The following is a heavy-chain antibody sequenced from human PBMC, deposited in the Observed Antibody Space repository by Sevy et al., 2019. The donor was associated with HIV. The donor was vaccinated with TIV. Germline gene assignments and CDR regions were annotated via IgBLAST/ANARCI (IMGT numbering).Heavy chain of an antibody. D-gene: IGHD3-9*01. CDR2: ISAYNGNT. J-gene: IGHJ4*02. CDR3: AREVDYDISTGYYCRFDY. V-gene: IGHV1-18*01. Sequence: ASVKVSCKASGYTFTSYGISWVRQAPGQGLEWMGWISAYNGNTNYAQKLQGRVTMTTDTSTSTAYMELRSLRSDDTAVYYCAREVDYDISTGYYCRFDYWGQGTLVTVSS. CDR1: GYTFTSYG.